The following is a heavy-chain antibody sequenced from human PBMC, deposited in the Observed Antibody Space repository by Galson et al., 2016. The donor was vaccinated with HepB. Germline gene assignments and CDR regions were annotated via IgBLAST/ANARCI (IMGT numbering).Heavy chain of an antibody. CDR1: GYTFTDNW. CDR2: IYPGDSDT. D-gene: IGHD3-22*01. J-gene: IGHJ4*02. Sequence: QSGAEVKKPGESLKISCKASGYTFTDNWIAWVRQRPGKGLEWMGIIYPGDSDTRYSPSFQGQVTISADRSLSSAYLQWSSLKASDTAMYYCARPLLLNYYDSSGYGFDYWGQGTLVTVSS. CDR3: ARPLLLNYYDSSGYGFDY. V-gene: IGHV5-51*03.